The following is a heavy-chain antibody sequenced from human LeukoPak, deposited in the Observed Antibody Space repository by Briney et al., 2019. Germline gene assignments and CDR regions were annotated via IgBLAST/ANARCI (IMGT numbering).Heavy chain of an antibody. CDR3: ARVSCSSTSCYFDYYYMDV. D-gene: IGHD2-2*01. Sequence: PSETLSLTCTVSGGSISSSSYYWGWIRQPPGKGLEWIGYIYYSGSTNYNPSLKSRVTISVDTSKNQFSLKLSSVTAADTAVYYCARVSCSSTSCYFDYYYMDVWGKGTTVTVSS. CDR2: IYYSGST. V-gene: IGHV4-61*05. CDR1: GGSISSSSYY. J-gene: IGHJ6*03.